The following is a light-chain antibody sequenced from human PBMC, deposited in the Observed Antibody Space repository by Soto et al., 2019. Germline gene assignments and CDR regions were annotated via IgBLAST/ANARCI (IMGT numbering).Light chain of an antibody. J-gene: IGKJ5*01. Sequence: VVTQSQATLSVSPGERVTISCRASQSVGGSLAWYRQKPGQAPSLLVYGASSRATGIPDRFSGSGSGTDFTLTISRLEPEDFAVYYCQQHGSSPITFGQGTRLEI. CDR2: GAS. CDR3: QQHGSSPIT. CDR1: QSVGGS. V-gene: IGKV3-20*01.